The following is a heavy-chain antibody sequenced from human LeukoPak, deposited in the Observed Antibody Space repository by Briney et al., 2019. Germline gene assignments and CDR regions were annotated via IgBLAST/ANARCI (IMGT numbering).Heavy chain of an antibody. CDR1: GFHVSSNY. CDR3: ARGGGRRYFDN. CDR2: IYSGGNT. Sequence: GGSLRLSCAASGFHVSSNYMTWVRQAPGKGLEWVSVIYSGGNTYYADSVKGRFTISRDNSKNTLYLQMNSLRAEDTAVYYCARGGGRRYFDNWGRGTLVTVSS. D-gene: IGHD6-25*01. J-gene: IGHJ4*02. V-gene: IGHV3-66*01.